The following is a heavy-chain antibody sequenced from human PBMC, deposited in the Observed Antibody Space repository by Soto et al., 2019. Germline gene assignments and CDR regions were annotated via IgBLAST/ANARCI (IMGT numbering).Heavy chain of an antibody. CDR2: IYSSGNT. Sequence: SETLSLTCTVSGGSIRSYYWSWIRQSPGKGLGWIGYIYSSGNTNYNPSLKSRVTISVDTSKNQFSLKLSSVSAADTAVYYCARSGDSSGYYYVFDSWGQGTLVTVS. CDR3: ARSGDSSGYYYVFDS. J-gene: IGHJ4*02. V-gene: IGHV4-59*01. D-gene: IGHD3-22*01. CDR1: GGSIRSYY.